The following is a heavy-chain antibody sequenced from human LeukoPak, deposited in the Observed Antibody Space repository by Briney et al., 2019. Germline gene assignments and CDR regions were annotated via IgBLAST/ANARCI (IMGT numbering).Heavy chain of an antibody. J-gene: IGHJ6*02. CDR3: AIDIVVVPVYYCGMDV. Sequence: ASVKVSCKASGYTCTSYGISWVRRAPGQGLEWMGWISAYNGNTNYAQKLQGRVTMTTDTSTSTAYMELRSLRSDDTAVYYCAIDIVVVPVYYCGMDVWGQGTTVTVSS. D-gene: IGHD2-2*01. V-gene: IGHV1-18*01. CDR2: ISAYNGNT. CDR1: GYTCTSYG.